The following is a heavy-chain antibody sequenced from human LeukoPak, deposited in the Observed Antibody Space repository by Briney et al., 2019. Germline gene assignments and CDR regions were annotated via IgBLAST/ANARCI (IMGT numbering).Heavy chain of an antibody. Sequence: QPGGSLRLSCVASGFSFSNYWMSWVRQAPGRGLEWVANIKQDGNEKYYVDSVKGRFTISRDNAKKSLYLQINSLRADDTAVYYCARDVTYGSGTYLGHRDQGALVTVSS. D-gene: IGHD3-10*01. CDR2: IKQDGNEK. V-gene: IGHV3-7*01. CDR1: GFSFSNYW. J-gene: IGHJ4*02. CDR3: ARDVTYGSGTYLGH.